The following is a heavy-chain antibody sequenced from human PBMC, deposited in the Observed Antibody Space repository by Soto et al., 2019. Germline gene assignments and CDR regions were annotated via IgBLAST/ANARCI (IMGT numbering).Heavy chain of an antibody. Sequence: GGSLRLSCAASGFTLSNYGIHWVRQAPGKGLEWVALISYDGSNKYYADSVKGRFTISRDNSKNTLYLQMNSLRAEDTAVYFCATGALVEVPVAMYFPFGMDVWGQGTTVTVSS. CDR1: GFTLSNYG. CDR3: ATGALVEVPVAMYFPFGMDV. D-gene: IGHD2-2*01. J-gene: IGHJ6*02. CDR2: ISYDGSNK. V-gene: IGHV3-30*03.